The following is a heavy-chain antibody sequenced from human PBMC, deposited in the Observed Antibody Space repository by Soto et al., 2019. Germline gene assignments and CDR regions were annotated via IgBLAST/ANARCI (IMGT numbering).Heavy chain of an antibody. D-gene: IGHD1-26*01. CDR1: GDSVSNNGAT. Sequence: PSQTLSLTCAISGDSVSNNGATWNWIRQSPSRGLEWLGRAYYRSRWHYDYATSVRSRITINPDTSKNQFSLQLSSVTPEDTAVYYCARDPPDFNSGFDSWGQGSLVTVSS. V-gene: IGHV6-1*01. J-gene: IGHJ4*02. CDR2: AYYRSRWHY. CDR3: ARDPPDFNSGFDS.